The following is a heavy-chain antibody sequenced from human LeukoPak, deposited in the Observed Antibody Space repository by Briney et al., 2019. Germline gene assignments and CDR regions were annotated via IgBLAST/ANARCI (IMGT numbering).Heavy chain of an antibody. CDR1: GFTFSSYS. CDR3: ARDRRLKVERYYYYYYMDV. V-gene: IGHV3-48*01. J-gene: IGHJ6*03. Sequence: PGGSLRLSCAASGFTFSSYSMNWVRQAPGKGLEWVSYISSSSSTIYYADSVKGRFTISRDNAKNSLYLQMNSLRAEDTAVYYCARDRRLKVERYYYYYYMDVWGKGTTVTVSS. D-gene: IGHD1-1*01. CDR2: ISSSSSTI.